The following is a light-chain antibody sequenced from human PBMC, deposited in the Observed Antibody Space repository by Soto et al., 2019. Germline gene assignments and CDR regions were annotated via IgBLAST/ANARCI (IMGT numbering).Light chain of an antibody. J-gene: IGKJ4*01. CDR3: QQYNTYLLT. CDR1: QRINDR. CDR2: KAP. Sequence: DIQMTQPPSPLSASVGDIVTITCRAIQRINDRLAWYQQKPGKAPKLLIYKAPSLESGVPSRFSGSGSGTDCTLTISSLQPDDFATYYCQQYNTYLLTFGGGTKVEI. V-gene: IGKV1-5*03.